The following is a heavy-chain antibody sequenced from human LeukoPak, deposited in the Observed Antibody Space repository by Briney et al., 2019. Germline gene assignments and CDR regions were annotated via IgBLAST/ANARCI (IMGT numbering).Heavy chain of an antibody. CDR1: GVSFSSYG. CDR2: ISYDGSHK. Sequence: GESLRLSCVGSGVSFSSYGMHWVRQAPGRGLEWVAAISYDGSHKVYSDSVKGRLTVSRDSSKNTLYLQMDGLRPEDAAVYSCAKNRAIYSASYSTVDDWGQGTLVTVSS. J-gene: IGHJ4*02. D-gene: IGHD3-10*01. CDR3: AKNRAIYSASYSTVDD. V-gene: IGHV3-30*18.